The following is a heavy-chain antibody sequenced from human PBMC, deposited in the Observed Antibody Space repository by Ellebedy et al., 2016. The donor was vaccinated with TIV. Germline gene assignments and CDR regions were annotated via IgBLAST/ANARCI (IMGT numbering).Heavy chain of an antibody. CDR3: ARVLGRFDY. CDR2: IYSGGYT. CDR1: GFTVSSNY. V-gene: IGHV3-66*01. J-gene: IGHJ4*02. Sequence: GESLKISCAASGFTVSSNYMSWVRQAPGKGLEWVSVIYSGGYTYYADSVKGRFTISRDNSKNTLYLQMNSLRAEDTAVYYCARVLGRFDYWGQGTLVTVSS. D-gene: IGHD3-16*01.